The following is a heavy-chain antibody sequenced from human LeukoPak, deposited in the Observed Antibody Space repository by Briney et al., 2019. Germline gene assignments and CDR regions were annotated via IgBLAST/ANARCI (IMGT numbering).Heavy chain of an antibody. V-gene: IGHV4-4*09. D-gene: IGHD6-19*01. CDR1: GGSISSYY. J-gene: IGHJ3*02. CDR2: IYTSGST. CDR3: ARLNSGWLDAFDI. Sequence: SETLYLTCTVSGGSISSYYWSWIRQPPGKGLEWIGYIYTSGSTNYNPSLKSRVTISVDTSKNQFSLKLSSVTAADTAVYYCARLNSGWLDAFDIWGQGTMVTVSS.